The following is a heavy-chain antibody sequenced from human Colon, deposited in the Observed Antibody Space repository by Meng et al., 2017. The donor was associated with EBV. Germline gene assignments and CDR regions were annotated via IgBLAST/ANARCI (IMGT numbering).Heavy chain of an antibody. Sequence: QVQREESGPGLVGPSGTLSLTCAVSGASISSNNWWSWVRQPPGKGLEWIGEIYHGGNTNYNPSLKSRVTISVDRSNDQFSLSLSSVTAADTAVYYCARGNAYNAPSFDYWGQGTLVTVSS. CDR2: IYHGGNT. J-gene: IGHJ4*02. V-gene: IGHV4-4*02. CDR1: GASISSNNW. D-gene: IGHD5-24*01. CDR3: ARGNAYNAPSFDY.